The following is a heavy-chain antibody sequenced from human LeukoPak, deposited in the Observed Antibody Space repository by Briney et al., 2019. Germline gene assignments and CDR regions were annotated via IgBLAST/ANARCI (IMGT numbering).Heavy chain of an antibody. D-gene: IGHD3-22*01. CDR3: ARAGPYYDSSGYDY. Sequence: GGSLRLSCAASGFTFSSYDMHWVRQATGKGLEWVSAIGTAGDTYYPASVKGRFTISRENAKNFLYLQMNSLRAGDTAVYYCARAGPYYDSSGYDYWGQGTLVSVFS. CDR1: GFTFSSYD. J-gene: IGHJ4*02. V-gene: IGHV3-13*01. CDR2: IGTAGDT.